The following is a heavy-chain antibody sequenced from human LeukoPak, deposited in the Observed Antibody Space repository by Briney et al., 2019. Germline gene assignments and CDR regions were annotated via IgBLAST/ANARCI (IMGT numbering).Heavy chain of an antibody. CDR2: ISSSGSTI. V-gene: IGHV3-11*01. Sequence: PGGSLRLSCAASGFTFSDYYMSWIRQAPGKGLEWVSYISSSGSTIYYADSVKGRFTISRGNAKNSLYLQMNSLRAEDTAVYYCASLDIVVVPAAAYDAFDIWGQGTMVTVSS. D-gene: IGHD2-2*03. CDR3: ASLDIVVVPAAAYDAFDI. CDR1: GFTFSDYY. J-gene: IGHJ3*02.